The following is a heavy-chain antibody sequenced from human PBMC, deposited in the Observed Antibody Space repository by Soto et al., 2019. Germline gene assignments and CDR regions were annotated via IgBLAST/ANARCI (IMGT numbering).Heavy chain of an antibody. V-gene: IGHV3-33*01. CDR3: ARGDRRGDYGMDV. CDR2: IWYDGSNK. J-gene: IGHJ6*02. D-gene: IGHD2-15*01. CDR1: GFTFSSYG. Sequence: QVQLVESGGGVVQPGRSLRLSCAASGFTFSSYGMHWVRQAPGKGLEWVADIWYDGSNKYYADSVKGRFTISRDNSKNTLYLQMNSLRAEDTAVYYCARGDRRGDYGMDVWGQGTTVTVSS.